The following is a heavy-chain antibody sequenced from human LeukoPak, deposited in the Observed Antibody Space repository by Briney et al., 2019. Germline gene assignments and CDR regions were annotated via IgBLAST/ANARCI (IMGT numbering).Heavy chain of an antibody. D-gene: IGHD5-24*01. CDR3: ARPERWLQSSHFDY. Sequence: PGGSLRLSCAASGFTVSSNYMSWVRQAPGKGLEWVSVIYSGGSTYYADSVKGRFTISRDNSKNTLYLQMNSLRAEDTAVYYCARPERWLQSSHFDYWGQGTLVTVSS. CDR2: IYSGGST. J-gene: IGHJ4*02. V-gene: IGHV3-53*05. CDR1: GFTVSSNY.